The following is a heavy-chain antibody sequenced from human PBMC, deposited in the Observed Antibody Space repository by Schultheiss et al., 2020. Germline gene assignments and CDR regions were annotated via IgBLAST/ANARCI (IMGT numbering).Heavy chain of an antibody. D-gene: IGHD3-3*01. Sequence: GGSLRLSCAASGFTFSSYAMHWVRQAPGKGLEWVAVISYDGSNKDYADSVKGRFTISRDNSKNTLYLQMNSLRAEDTAVYYCARDYRRADFWSGHTFDYWGQGALVTVAS. CDR3: ARDYRRADFWSGHTFDY. J-gene: IGHJ4*02. CDR2: ISYDGSNK. V-gene: IGHV3-30*04. CDR1: GFTFSSYA.